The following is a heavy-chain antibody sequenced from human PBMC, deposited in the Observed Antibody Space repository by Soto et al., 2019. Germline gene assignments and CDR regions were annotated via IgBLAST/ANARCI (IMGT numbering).Heavy chain of an antibody. D-gene: IGHD6-19*01. CDR2: ISGYNGNT. CDR1: GYTFSSYG. J-gene: IGHJ4*02. Sequence: QVPLVQSGAEVKKPGASVKVSCKASGYTFSSYGISWVRQAPGQGLEWMGWISGYNGNTDYAQSLQGRVTMTTDTFTNTAYMELRILRSDDTAVYYCARARGQWLVTTESDCWGQGTLVTVSS. CDR3: ARARGQWLVTTESDC. V-gene: IGHV1-18*01.